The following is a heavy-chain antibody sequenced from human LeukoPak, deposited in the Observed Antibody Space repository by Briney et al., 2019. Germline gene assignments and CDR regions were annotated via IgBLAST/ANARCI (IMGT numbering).Heavy chain of an antibody. Sequence: GGSLRLSCAASGFTFGDYAMHWVRQAPGKGLEWVSLISWDGGSTYYADSVKGRFTISRDNSKNSLYLQMNSLRAEDTALYYCAKGYYDSSGYPFDYWGQGTLVTVSS. CDR3: AKGYYDSSGYPFDY. CDR2: ISWDGGST. J-gene: IGHJ4*02. V-gene: IGHV3-43D*03. D-gene: IGHD3-22*01. CDR1: GFTFGDYA.